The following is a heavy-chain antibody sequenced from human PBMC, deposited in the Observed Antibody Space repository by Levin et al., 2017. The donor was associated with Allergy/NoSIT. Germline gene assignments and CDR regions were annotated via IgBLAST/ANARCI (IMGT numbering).Heavy chain of an antibody. CDR3: ARVLDYDFWSGYYYYDYYGMDV. Sequence: GGSLRLSCAASGFTFSSYSMNWVRQGPGKGLEWVSSISSSSSYIYYADSVKGRFTISRDNAKNSLYLQMNSLRAEDTAVYYCARVLDYDFWSGYYYYDYYGMDVWGQGTTVTVSS. V-gene: IGHV3-21*01. CDR2: ISSSSSYI. CDR1: GFTFSSYS. D-gene: IGHD3-3*01. J-gene: IGHJ6*02.